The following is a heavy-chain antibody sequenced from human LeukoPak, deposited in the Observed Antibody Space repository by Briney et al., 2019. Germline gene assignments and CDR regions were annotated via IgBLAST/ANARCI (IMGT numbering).Heavy chain of an antibody. CDR1: GYTFTSYG. CDR3: AMGTYYYDSSGYSIDY. CDR2: ISAYNGNT. D-gene: IGHD3-22*01. V-gene: IGHV1-18*01. J-gene: IGHJ4*02. Sequence: GASVKVSCKASGYTFTSYGISWVRQAPGQGLEWMGWISAYNGNTNFAQKLQGRVTMTTDTSTGTAYMELRSLRSDDTAVYYCAMGTYYYDSSGYSIDYWGQGTLVTVSS.